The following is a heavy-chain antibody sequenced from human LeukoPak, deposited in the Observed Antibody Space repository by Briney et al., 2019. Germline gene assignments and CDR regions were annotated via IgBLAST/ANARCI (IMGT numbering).Heavy chain of an antibody. V-gene: IGHV3-74*01. J-gene: IGHJ6*02. CDR1: GFTFSSYW. CDR2: INSDGSST. D-gene: IGHD1-26*01. CDR3: ARGLLATGPYYYYGMDV. Sequence: GGSLRLSCAASGFTFSSYWMHWVRQAPGKGLVWVSRINSDGSSTSYADSVKGRFTISRDNAKNTLYLQMNSLRAEDTAVYYCARGLLATGPYYYYGMDVWGQGTTVTVSS.